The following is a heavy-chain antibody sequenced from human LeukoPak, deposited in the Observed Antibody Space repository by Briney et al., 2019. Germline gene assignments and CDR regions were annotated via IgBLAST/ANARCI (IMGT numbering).Heavy chain of an antibody. CDR3: ARGPPAAISNYYYYYMDV. Sequence: SVKVSCKASGGTFSSYAISWVRQAPGQGLEWMGGIIPIFGTANYAQKFQGRVTITTDESTSTAYMELSRLRSDDTAVYYCARGPPAAISNYYYYYMDVWGKGTTVTVSS. D-gene: IGHD2-2*01. V-gene: IGHV1-69*05. CDR2: IIPIFGTA. J-gene: IGHJ6*03. CDR1: GGTFSSYA.